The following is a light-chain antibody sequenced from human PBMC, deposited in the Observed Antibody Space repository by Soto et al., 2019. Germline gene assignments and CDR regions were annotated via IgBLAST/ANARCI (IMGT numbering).Light chain of an antibody. Sequence: QTVVTQEPSFSVSPGGTGTLTCGLSAGSVSTTYYPSWYQQNPGQAPRTLIYSTNTRSSGVPDRFSGSILGNKAALAITGAQADDASDYYCVLFMSSGIVLFGGGTTLTVL. CDR3: VLFMSSGIVL. J-gene: IGLJ2*01. CDR2: STN. CDR1: AGSVSTTYY. V-gene: IGLV8-61*01.